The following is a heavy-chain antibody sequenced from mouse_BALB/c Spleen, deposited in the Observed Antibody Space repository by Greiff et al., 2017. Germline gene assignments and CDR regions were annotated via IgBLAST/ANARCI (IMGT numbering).Heavy chain of an antibody. D-gene: IGHD1-1*01. CDR3: AKHGGYYGSSYRGYAMDY. CDR1: GFSFTDYG. V-gene: IGHV2-6-5*01. Sequence: VQLVESGPGLVAPSPTLTISCTASGFSFTDYGVSWVRQRPGQGLEWLGVIWGGGSTSYYSALKTRQSISKENTKSQVFLKMNSLQTDDTAMYYCAKHGGYYGSSYRGYAMDYWGQGTSVTVSS. J-gene: IGHJ4*01. CDR2: IWGGGST.